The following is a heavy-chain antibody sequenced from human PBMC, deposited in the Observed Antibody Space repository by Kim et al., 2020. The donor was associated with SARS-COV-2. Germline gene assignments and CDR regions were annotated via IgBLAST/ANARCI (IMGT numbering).Heavy chain of an antibody. D-gene: IGHD3-10*01. Sequence: GESLKISCKGSGYSFTSYWIGWVRQMPGKGLEWMGIIYPGDSDTRYSPSFQGQVTISADKSISTAYLQWSSLKASDTAMYYCARPRYYGSGSYYKDAFDIWGQGTMVTVSS. J-gene: IGHJ3*02. CDR2: IYPGDSDT. V-gene: IGHV5-51*01. CDR3: ARPRYYGSGSYYKDAFDI. CDR1: GYSFTSYW.